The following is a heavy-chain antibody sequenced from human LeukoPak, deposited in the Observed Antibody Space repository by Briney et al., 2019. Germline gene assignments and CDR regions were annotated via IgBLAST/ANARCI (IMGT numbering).Heavy chain of an antibody. V-gene: IGHV3-30-3*01. CDR2: MSYEETYK. J-gene: IGHJ5*02. D-gene: IGHD3-3*01. CDR1: GFSVRDYA. Sequence: GGSLRLSCAASGFSVRDYAMDWVRQAPGKGLEWVAVMSYEETYKNYAEAVKGRFTISRDDSKNTLFLQMSSLRPEDTAVYYCARNFGVIRRSWGQGTLVSVSS. CDR3: ARNFGVIRRS.